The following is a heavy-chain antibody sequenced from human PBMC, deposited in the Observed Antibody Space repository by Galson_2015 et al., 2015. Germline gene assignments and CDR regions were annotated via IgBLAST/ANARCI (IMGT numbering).Heavy chain of an antibody. D-gene: IGHD3-3*01. CDR1: GFTFNNYA. Sequence: SLRLSCAASGFTFNNYAMTWVRQAPGQGLEWVSAISGSGGSTYYADSVKGRFTISRDNSKNTLYLQVNSLRAEDTAVYYCAKVYYDFWSGYPYYFDYWGQGTLVTVSS. CDR3: AKVYYDFWSGYPYYFDY. V-gene: IGHV3-23*01. J-gene: IGHJ4*02. CDR2: ISGSGGST.